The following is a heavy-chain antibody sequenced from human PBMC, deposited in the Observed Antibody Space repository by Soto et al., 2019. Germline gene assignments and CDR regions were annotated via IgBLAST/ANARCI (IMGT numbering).Heavy chain of an antibody. V-gene: IGHV3-15*07. CDR2: IKSKVHGGTT. D-gene: IGHD2-8*01. Sequence: GGLQRHCSAASEVACSDVWINWVRQATGKGLEWVGRIKSKVHGGTTDFAAPVRGRFAISRDDSRNMVYMQMNSLNTEDTAVYYCTTDSYSTLTVVRFDYWGHGTLVTVSS. CDR1: EVACSDVW. CDR3: TTDSYSTLTVVRFDY. J-gene: IGHJ4*01.